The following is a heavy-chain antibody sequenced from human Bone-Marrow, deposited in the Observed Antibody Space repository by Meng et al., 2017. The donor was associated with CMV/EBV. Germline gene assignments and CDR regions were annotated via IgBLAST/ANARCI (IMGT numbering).Heavy chain of an antibody. V-gene: IGHV1-69*10. J-gene: IGHJ3*02. CDR2: IIPILGIA. D-gene: IGHD2-2*01. CDR3: ARWEALGYCSSTSCQPI. CDR1: GGTFSSYA. Sequence: SVKVSCKASGGTFSSYAISWVRQAPGQGLEWMGGIIPILGIANYAQKLQGRVTITADKSTSTAYMELSSLRSEDTAVYYCARWEALGYCSSTSCQPIWGQGTMVTVSS.